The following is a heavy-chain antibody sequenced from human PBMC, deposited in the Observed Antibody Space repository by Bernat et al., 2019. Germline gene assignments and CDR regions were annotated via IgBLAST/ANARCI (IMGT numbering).Heavy chain of an antibody. V-gene: IGHV3-74*03. Sequence: VQLVESGGGVVQPGRSLRLSCAASGLSFSNYWMHWVRQAPGKGLVWVSRINGDGSATEYADSVKGRFTISRDNAKNTLYLQMNSLRAEDTAVYYCARDVRVDPSYWGQGTLVTVSS. CDR1: GLSFSNYW. J-gene: IGHJ4*02. CDR3: ARDVRVDPSY. D-gene: IGHD3-3*01. CDR2: INGDGSAT.